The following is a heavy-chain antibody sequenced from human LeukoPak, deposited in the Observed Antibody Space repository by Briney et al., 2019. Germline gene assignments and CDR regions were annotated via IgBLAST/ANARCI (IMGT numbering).Heavy chain of an antibody. J-gene: IGHJ4*02. CDR1: GYTFTGYY. V-gene: IGHV1-2*06. Sequence: ASVKVSCKASGYTFTGYYMHWVRQAPGPGLEWMGRINPNSGGTNYAQKFQGRVTMTRDTSISTAYMELSRLRSDDTAVYYCARDYYDSSGYRTRAFGYWGQGTLVTVSS. CDR3: ARDYYDSSGYRTRAFGY. D-gene: IGHD3-22*01. CDR2: INPNSGGT.